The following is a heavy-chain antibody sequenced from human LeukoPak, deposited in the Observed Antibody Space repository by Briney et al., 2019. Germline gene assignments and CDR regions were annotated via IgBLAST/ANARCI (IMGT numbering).Heavy chain of an antibody. Sequence: SETLSLTCTVSGGSISSSSYYWGWIRQPPGKGLEWIGSIYYSGSTYYNPSLKSRVTISVDTSKNQFSLKLSSVTAADTAVYYCARELHCSGGSCYPEGDYYYGMDVWGQGTTVTVSS. CDR2: IYYSGST. D-gene: IGHD2-15*01. J-gene: IGHJ6*02. V-gene: IGHV4-39*07. CDR3: ARELHCSGGSCYPEGDYYYGMDV. CDR1: GGSISSSSYY.